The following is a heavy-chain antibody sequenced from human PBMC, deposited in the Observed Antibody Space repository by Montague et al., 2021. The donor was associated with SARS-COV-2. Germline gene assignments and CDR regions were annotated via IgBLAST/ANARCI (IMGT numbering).Heavy chain of an antibody. CDR2: INHSGGV. CDR3: ARGYCSSTTGYRSLHY. J-gene: IGHJ4*02. Sequence: SETLSLTCTVHRGSFSGYYWTWIRQPPGKGLEWIGEINHSGGVNYNPSLKSRVTISVDTSKNHFSLKLRSVTAADTAIYYCARGYCSSTTGYRSLHYWGQGTLVAVSS. D-gene: IGHD2-2*01. V-gene: IGHV4-34*01. CDR1: RGSFSGYY.